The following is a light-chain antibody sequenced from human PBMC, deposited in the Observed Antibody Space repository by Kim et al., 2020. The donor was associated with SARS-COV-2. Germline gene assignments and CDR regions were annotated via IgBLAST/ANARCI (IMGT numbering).Light chain of an antibody. CDR1: QSISSY. Sequence: DIQMTQSPSSLSASVGDRVTITCRASQSISSYLNWYQQKPGKAPKLLIYAASSLQSGVPSRFSGSRSGTDFTITISSLQPEDFATYYCQQSYSTLWTFGQGTKVDIK. V-gene: IGKV1-39*01. J-gene: IGKJ1*01. CDR3: QQSYSTLWT. CDR2: AAS.